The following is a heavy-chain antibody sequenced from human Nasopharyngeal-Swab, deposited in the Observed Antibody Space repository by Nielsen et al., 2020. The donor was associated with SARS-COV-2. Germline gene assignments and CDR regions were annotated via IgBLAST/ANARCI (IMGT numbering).Heavy chain of an antibody. V-gene: IGHV5-51*01. CDR2: IYPGDSDT. J-gene: IGHJ1*01. Sequence: GGSLRLSCKGSGYSFTSYWIGWVRQMPGKGLEWMGIIYPGDSDTRYSPSFQGQVTISADKSISTAYLQWSSLKASDTAMYYCAILGYCSSTSCQRYFQHWGQGTLVTVSS. D-gene: IGHD2-2*01. CDR3: AILGYCSSTSCQRYFQH. CDR1: GYSFTSYW.